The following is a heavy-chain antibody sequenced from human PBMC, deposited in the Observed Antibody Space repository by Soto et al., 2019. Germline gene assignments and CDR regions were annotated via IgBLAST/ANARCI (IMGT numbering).Heavy chain of an antibody. J-gene: IGHJ6*02. D-gene: IGHD2-15*01. CDR3: ARRELGYCSGGSCERYYYYGMDV. CDR1: GGTFSSYA. Sequence: ASVKVSCKASGGTFSSYAISWVRQAPGQGLEWMGGIIPIFGTANYAQKFQGRVTITADESTSTAYMELSSLRSEDTAVYYCARRELGYCSGGSCERYYYYGMDVWGQGTTVTVSS. CDR2: IIPIFGTA. V-gene: IGHV1-69*13.